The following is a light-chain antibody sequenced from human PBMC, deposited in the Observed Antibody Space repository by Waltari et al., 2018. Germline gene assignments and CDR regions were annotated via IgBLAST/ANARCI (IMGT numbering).Light chain of an antibody. CDR3: QQFYNSRYT. J-gene: IGKJ2*01. V-gene: IGKV3-20*01. CDR2: GAF. Sequence: EIVLTQSPGTLSLSPGERATLSCRTSQTSSTTYLAWYQQKPGQPPRLLIYGAFNRATGIPDRFSGSGSGTDFTLTISRLEPEDFAVYYCQQFYNSRYTFGQGTKVEIK. CDR1: QTSSTTY.